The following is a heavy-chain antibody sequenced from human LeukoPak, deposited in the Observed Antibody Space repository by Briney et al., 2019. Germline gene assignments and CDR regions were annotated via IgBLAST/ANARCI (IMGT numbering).Heavy chain of an antibody. Sequence: ASVTVSCKASGYTFTNYYMHWVRQAPGQGLEWMGGIIPIFGTANYAQKFQGRVTITADKSTSTAYMELSSLRSEDTAVYYCARTAIRGYCTNGVCYLCYIDVWGKGTTVTVSS. J-gene: IGHJ6*03. CDR1: GYTFTNYY. D-gene: IGHD2-8*01. CDR2: IIPIFGTA. CDR3: ARTAIRGYCTNGVCYLCYIDV. V-gene: IGHV1-69*06.